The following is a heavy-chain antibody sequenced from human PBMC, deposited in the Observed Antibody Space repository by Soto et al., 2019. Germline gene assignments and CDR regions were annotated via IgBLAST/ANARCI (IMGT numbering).Heavy chain of an antibody. CDR2: IKSDGSSA. Sequence: EVQLVESGGGLVQPGGSLRLSCAASGFSISTHWMHWVRQAPGKGLVWVSRIKSDGSSASYADSVKGRFTISRDSAKNTLYLQVNSLRAEDTAVYYCARGGHTSMVTEFDYWGQGTLVTVSS. J-gene: IGHJ4*02. V-gene: IGHV3-74*01. D-gene: IGHD5-18*01. CDR3: ARGGHTSMVTEFDY. CDR1: GFSISTHW.